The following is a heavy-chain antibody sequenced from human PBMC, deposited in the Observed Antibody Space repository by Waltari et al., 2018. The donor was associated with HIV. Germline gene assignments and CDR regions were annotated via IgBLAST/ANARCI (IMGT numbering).Heavy chain of an antibody. D-gene: IGHD1-1*01. Sequence: EVQLVESGGGLVQPGGSLRLSCAASGLAFSDYHMDWFRQAPGKGLEWVGRIRNKPSSYTTEYAASVKGRFSISRDDSRNSLYLQMNSLKTEDTAVYYCTTSAIGNIFDNWGQGTLVTVSS. V-gene: IGHV3-72*01. CDR2: IRNKPSSYTT. J-gene: IGHJ4*02. CDR1: GLAFSDYH. CDR3: TTSAIGNIFDN.